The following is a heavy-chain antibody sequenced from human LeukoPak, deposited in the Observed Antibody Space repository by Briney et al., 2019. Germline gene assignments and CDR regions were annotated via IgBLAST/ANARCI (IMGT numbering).Heavy chain of an antibody. CDR2: INPSGGST. CDR3: TRGGLAVAGRGDY. D-gene: IGHD6-19*01. V-gene: IGHV1-46*01. J-gene: IGHJ4*02. Sequence: ASVKVSCKASGYTFTGYYMHWVRQAPGQGLEWMGIINPSGGSTSYAQKFQGRVTMTRDMSTSTVYMELSSLRSEDTAVYYCTRGGLAVAGRGDYWGQGTLVTVSS. CDR1: GYTFTGYY.